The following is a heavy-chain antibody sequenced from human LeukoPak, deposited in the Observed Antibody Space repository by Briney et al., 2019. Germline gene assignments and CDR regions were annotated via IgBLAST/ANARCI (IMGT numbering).Heavy chain of an antibody. J-gene: IGHJ4*02. Sequence: SETLSLTCAVSGYSISSGYYWGWIRQPPGKGLEWIGSIHHSGTTYYNPSLKSRLSISVDTSKNQFSLKLISVTAADTAVYYCARSVLYWGQGTLVTVSS. CDR2: IHHSGTT. V-gene: IGHV4-38-2*01. CDR3: ARSVLY. CDR1: GYSISSGYY.